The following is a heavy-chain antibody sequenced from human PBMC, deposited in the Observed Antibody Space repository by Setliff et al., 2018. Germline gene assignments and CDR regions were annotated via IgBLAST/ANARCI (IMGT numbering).Heavy chain of an antibody. CDR3: ARVSAMLGGNFDT. CDR2: IFNRVTT. Sequence: PSETLSLTCSVSGDSVTNVHHYWSWIRQSPGKGLKWLGNIFNRVTTFYNPSFESRLVISADPSRNQFSLQLASVSAADTAVYFCARVSAMLGGNFDTWGPGSLVTVSS. J-gene: IGHJ4*01. D-gene: IGHD3-16*01. CDR1: GDSVTNVHHY. V-gene: IGHV4-30-4*08.